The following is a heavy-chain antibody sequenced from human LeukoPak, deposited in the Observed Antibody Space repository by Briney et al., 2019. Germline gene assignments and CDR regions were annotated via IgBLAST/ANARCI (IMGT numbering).Heavy chain of an antibody. V-gene: IGHV4-39*07. J-gene: IGHJ4*02. CDR2: INHSGST. CDR3: ARGGRYSYGSRFDY. CDR1: GGSISSTTYY. D-gene: IGHD5-18*01. Sequence: SETLSLTCIVAGGSISSTTYYWGWIRQPPGKGLEWIGEINHSGSTNYNPSLKSRVTISVDTSKNQFSLKLSSVTAADTAVYYCARGGRYSYGSRFDYWGQGTLVTVSS.